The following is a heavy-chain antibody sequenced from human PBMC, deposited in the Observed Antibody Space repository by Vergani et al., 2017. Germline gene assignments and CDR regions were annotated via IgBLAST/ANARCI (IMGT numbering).Heavy chain of an antibody. Sequence: QVQLQESGPGLVKPSETLSLTCAVSGYSISSGYYWGWIRQPPGKGLEWIGSIYHSGSTYYNPSLKSRVTISVDTSKNQFSLKLSSVTAADTAVYYCARLGGSSRPNWFDPWGQGTLVTVSS. CDR1: GYSISSGYY. CDR3: ARLGGSSRPNWFDP. CDR2: IYHSGST. D-gene: IGHD6-6*01. J-gene: IGHJ5*02. V-gene: IGHV4-38-2*01.